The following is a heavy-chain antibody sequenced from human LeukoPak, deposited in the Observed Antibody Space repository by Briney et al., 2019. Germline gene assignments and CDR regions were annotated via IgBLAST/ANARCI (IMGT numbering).Heavy chain of an antibody. V-gene: IGHV3-48*03. CDR2: ISSGAATI. J-gene: IGHJ4*02. D-gene: IGHD5-12*01. CDR1: GFTFSSYE. CDR3: ARGPSGYHNT. Sequence: GGSLRLSCAASGFTFSSYEMNWVRQAPGKGLEWVSSISSGAATIYYADSVKGRFTISRDNSKNTLYLQMNSLRAEDTAVYYCARGPSGYHNTGGQGTLATVSS.